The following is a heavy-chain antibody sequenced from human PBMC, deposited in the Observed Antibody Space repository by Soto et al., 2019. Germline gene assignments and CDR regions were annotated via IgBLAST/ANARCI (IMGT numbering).Heavy chain of an antibody. J-gene: IGHJ5*02. Sequence: GESLKISCKGSGYSFTSYWIGWVRQMPGKGLEWMGIIYPGDSDTRYSPSFQGQVTISADKSISTAYLQWSSLKASDTALYYCARLAPSSIAARPGFDPWGQGTLVTV. CDR3: ARLAPSSIAARPGFDP. CDR1: GYSFTSYW. V-gene: IGHV5-51*01. CDR2: IYPGDSDT. D-gene: IGHD6-6*01.